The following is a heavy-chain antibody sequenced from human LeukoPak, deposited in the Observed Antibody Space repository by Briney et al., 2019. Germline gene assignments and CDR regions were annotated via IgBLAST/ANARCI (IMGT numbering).Heavy chain of an antibody. V-gene: IGHV3-23*01. J-gene: IGHJ6*02. CDR2: ISGSGGST. CDR3: AGYDPRFPSGNYYYYGMDV. D-gene: IGHD1-14*01. CDR1: GFTFSSYA. Sequence: GGSLRLSCAASGFTFSSYARSWVRQAPGKGLEWVSAISGSGGSTYYADSVKGRFTISRDNSKNTLYLQMNSLGAEDTAVYYCAGYDPRFPSGNYYYYGMDVWGQGTTVTVSS.